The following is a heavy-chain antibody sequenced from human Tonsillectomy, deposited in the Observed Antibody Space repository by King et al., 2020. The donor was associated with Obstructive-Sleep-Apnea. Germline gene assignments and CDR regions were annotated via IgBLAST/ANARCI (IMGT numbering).Heavy chain of an antibody. V-gene: IGHV3-33*01. CDR2: ISFDSAKK. CDR1: GFTFNTYG. Sequence: VQLVESGGGVVQPGRSLRLSRAASGFTFNTYGMHWVRQAPGKGLEWVAFISFDSAKKTYADSVKGRFSVSRDNSKNTMFLQMDSLGAEDTAMYYCARDVLDSSGWEHRTYWGQGTLVTVSS. J-gene: IGHJ4*02. D-gene: IGHD3-22*01. CDR3: ARDVLDSSGWEHRTY.